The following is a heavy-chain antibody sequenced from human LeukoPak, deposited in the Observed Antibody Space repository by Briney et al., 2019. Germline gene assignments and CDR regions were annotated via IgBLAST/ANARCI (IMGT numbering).Heavy chain of an antibody. J-gene: IGHJ4*02. D-gene: IGHD6-6*01. Sequence: ASVKVSCKASGYTFTGYYMHWVRQAPGQGLEWMGRINPNSGGTNYAQKFQGRVTMTWDTSISTAYMELSRLRSDDTAVYYCARFVSSSSSDGYWGQGTLVTVSS. CDR2: INPNSGGT. CDR1: GYTFTGYY. V-gene: IGHV1-2*06. CDR3: ARFVSSSSSDGY.